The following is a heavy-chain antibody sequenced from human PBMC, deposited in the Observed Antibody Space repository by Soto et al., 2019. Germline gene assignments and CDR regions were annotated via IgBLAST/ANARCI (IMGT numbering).Heavy chain of an antibody. Sequence: QVQLVQSGAEVKKPGSSVTVSCKASGGTFSTYSISWVRQAPGQGLEWMGESLPIFGTSHYAQNFQGRVTITADESTSTVYMELSSLRSDATPVYYCARGSRYTKSSFYYGMDVWGPGTTVTASS. CDR1: GGTFSTYS. V-gene: IGHV1-69*01. J-gene: IGHJ6*02. CDR3: ARGSRYTKSSFYYGMDV. D-gene: IGHD2-2*02. CDR2: SLPIFGTS.